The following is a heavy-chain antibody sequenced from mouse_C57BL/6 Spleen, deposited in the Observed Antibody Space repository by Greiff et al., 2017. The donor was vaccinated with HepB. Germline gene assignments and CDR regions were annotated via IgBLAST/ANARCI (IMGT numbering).Heavy chain of an antibody. CDR1: GFTFSSYG. V-gene: IGHV5-6*01. J-gene: IGHJ2*01. CDR2: ISSGGSYT. CDR3: ARHSGDYFDY. Sequence: EVKLVESGGDLVKPGGSLKISCAASGFTFSSYGMYWVRQTPDKSLEWVASISSGGSYTYYPDSVKGRFIISRDNAKNTLYLQISSLKSDDTAMYYCARHSGDYFDYWGQGTTLTVSS.